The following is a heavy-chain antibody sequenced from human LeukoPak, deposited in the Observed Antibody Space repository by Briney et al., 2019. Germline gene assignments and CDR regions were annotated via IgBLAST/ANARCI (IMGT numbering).Heavy chain of an antibody. V-gene: IGHV1-69*06. Sequence: SVTVSCKASGGTFSSYASSWVRQAPGQGLEWMGGIIPIFGTANYAQKFQGRVTITADRSTSTAYMELSSLRSGDTAIYYCARDTTTRTYYGMDVWGKGTTVTVSS. D-gene: IGHD1-14*01. CDR1: GGTFSSYA. J-gene: IGHJ6*04. CDR3: ARDTTTRTYYGMDV. CDR2: IIPIFGTA.